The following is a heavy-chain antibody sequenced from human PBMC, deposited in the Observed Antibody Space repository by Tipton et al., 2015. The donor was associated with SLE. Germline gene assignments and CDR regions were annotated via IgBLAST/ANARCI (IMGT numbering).Heavy chain of an antibody. J-gene: IGHJ4*02. D-gene: IGHD3-10*01. CDR3: ARQSYGSGSYYNVY. CDR2: INPNSGGT. Sequence: QLVQSGPEVKKPGASVKVSCKASGYIFATDAVTWVRQAPGQGLEWMGRINPNSGGTNYAQKFQGRVTMTRDTSISTAYMELSRLRSDDTAVYYCARQSYGSGSYYNVYWGQGTLVTVSS. V-gene: IGHV1-2*06. CDR1: GYIFATDA.